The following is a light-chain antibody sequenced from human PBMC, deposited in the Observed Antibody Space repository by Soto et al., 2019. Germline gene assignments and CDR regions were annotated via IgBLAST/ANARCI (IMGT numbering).Light chain of an antibody. V-gene: IGKV2D-29*01. CDR3: MQSVQLPIT. Sequence: DVVMTQSPLSLPVTLGQPASISCRSNQSLVHSDGIAYFSWFQQKSGQPPQLLIYEVSNRFSGVPDRFSGSGSGTDFTLKISRVEAEDVGVYYCMQSVQLPITFGQGTRLEI. CDR1: QSLVHSDGIAY. CDR2: EVS. J-gene: IGKJ5*01.